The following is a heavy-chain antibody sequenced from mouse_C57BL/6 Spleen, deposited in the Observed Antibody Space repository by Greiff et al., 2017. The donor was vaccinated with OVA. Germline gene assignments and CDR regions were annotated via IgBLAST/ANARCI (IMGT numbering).Heavy chain of an antibody. Sequence: QVQLQQSGAELMKPGASVKLSCKATGYTFTGYWIEWVKQRPGHGLEWIGEILPGSGSTNSNEKFKGKATFTADTSSNTAYMQLSSLTTEDSAIYYCARRNYCGSSYDYAMDYWGQGTSVTVSS. D-gene: IGHD1-1*01. V-gene: IGHV1-9*01. CDR2: ILPGSGST. CDR3: ARRNYCGSSYDYAMDY. J-gene: IGHJ4*01. CDR1: GYTFTGYW.